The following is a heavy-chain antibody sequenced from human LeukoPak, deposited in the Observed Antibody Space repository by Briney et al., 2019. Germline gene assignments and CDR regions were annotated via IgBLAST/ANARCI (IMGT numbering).Heavy chain of an antibody. CDR3: ARGEYGSGWYRD. V-gene: IGHV3-53*01. CDR2: FYSGGHT. CDR1: GFTVSSSY. J-gene: IGHJ4*02. D-gene: IGHD6-19*01. Sequence: GGSLRLSCAASGFTVSSSYMNWVRQAPGKGLEWVSLFYSGGHTNYADSVKGRFTFSRDSSNNTLYLQMNSLRVEDTAVYYCARGEYGSGWYRDWGQGTLVTVSS.